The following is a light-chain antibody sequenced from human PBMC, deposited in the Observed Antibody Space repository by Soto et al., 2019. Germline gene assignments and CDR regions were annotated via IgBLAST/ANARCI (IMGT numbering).Light chain of an antibody. Sequence: EIVLTQSPGTLSLSPGEGATVSCRASQSVNSNLLAWFQQKPGQAPRLLIHDASRRATGIPDRFSGSGSGTDFTLSISRLEPEDCAVYYCHEYVSSPLTFGQGTKVEIK. CDR3: HEYVSSPLT. CDR1: QSVNSNL. V-gene: IGKV3-20*01. CDR2: DAS. J-gene: IGKJ2*01.